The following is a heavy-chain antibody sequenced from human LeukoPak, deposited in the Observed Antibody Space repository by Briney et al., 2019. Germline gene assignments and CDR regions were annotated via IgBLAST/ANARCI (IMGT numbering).Heavy chain of an antibody. V-gene: IGHV4-39*07. J-gene: IGHJ4*02. D-gene: IGHD3-22*01. CDR3: ARKPIVNGAWYYFDY. Sequence: RTSETLSLTCTVSGGSVNSGTYYWSWIRQPPGKGLEWIGNIYYSGSAYYNPSLKSRVTMSVDTSKNQFSLKLGSVTAADTAVYYCARKPIVNGAWYYFDYWGQGTLVTVSS. CDR1: GGSVNSGTYY. CDR2: IYYSGSA.